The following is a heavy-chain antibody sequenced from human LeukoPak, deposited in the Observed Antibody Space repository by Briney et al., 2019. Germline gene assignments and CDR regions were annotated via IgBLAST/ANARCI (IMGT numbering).Heavy chain of an antibody. D-gene: IGHD3-10*01. Sequence: GGSLRLSCAASGFTFSTYSMNWVRQAPGKGLEWVSSISSSSSYIYYADSLRGRVTISRDNAKNALYLQMNSLRAEDTAVYYCARHLMTELLWFGEFEYYFDYWGQGTLVTVSS. V-gene: IGHV3-21*01. CDR3: ARHLMTELLWFGEFEYYFDY. CDR1: GFTFSTYS. CDR2: ISSSSSYI. J-gene: IGHJ4*02.